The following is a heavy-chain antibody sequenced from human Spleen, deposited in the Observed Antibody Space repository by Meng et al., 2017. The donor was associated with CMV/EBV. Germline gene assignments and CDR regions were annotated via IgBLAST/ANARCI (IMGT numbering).Heavy chain of an antibody. Sequence: ASVKVSCKASTYTFTGYDINWVRQATGQGLEWMGWMKPNIGNTVYAQKFQGRVTITRNTSINTAYMELSGLRSEDTAVYYCARGLFGMIDSWGQGTLGTVSS. V-gene: IGHV1-8*03. J-gene: IGHJ4*02. CDR2: MKPNIGNT. D-gene: IGHD1-14*01. CDR3: ARGLFGMIDS. CDR1: TYTFTGYD.